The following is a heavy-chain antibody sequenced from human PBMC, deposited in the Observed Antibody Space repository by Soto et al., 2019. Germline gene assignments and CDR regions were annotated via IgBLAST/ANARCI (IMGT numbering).Heavy chain of an antibody. D-gene: IGHD2-2*01. CDR1: GYTFTSYG. V-gene: IGHV1-18*01. CDR2: ISAYNGNT. J-gene: IGHJ6*02. CDR3: ARDLIVLVPAAKYYYYGMDV. Sequence: ASVKVSCKASGYTFTSYGISWVRQAPGQGLEWMGWISAYNGNTNYAQKLQGRVTMTTDTSTSTAYMELRSLRSDDTAVYYCARDLIVLVPAAKYYYYGMDVSGQGTTVTVS.